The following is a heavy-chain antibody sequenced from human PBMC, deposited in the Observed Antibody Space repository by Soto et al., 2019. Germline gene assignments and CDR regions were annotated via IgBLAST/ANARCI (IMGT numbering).Heavy chain of an antibody. J-gene: IGHJ4*02. CDR1: GFTFNSYA. CDR3: AKEIYSCYDFEGIAVAGTQYFDY. CDR2: ISGSGGST. Sequence: PGGSLRLSCAACGFTFNSYAMSWVRQAPGKGLEWVSAISGSGGSTYYADSVKGRFTISRDNSKNTLYLQMNSLRAEDTAVYYCAKEIYSCYDFEGIAVAGTQYFDYWGQGILVTVSS. V-gene: IGHV3-23*01. D-gene: IGHD6-19*01.